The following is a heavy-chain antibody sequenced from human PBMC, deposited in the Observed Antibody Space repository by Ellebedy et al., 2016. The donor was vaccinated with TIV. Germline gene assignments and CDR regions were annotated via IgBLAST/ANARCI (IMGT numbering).Heavy chain of an antibody. J-gene: IGHJ4*02. CDR2: TSSSDSTI. Sequence: GASLKISCAASGFTFSDYYMNWIRQAPGKGLEWVSYTSSSDSTIYYADSVKGRFTISRDNAKNSLALQLNSLRAEDTAVYYCARRDKGGATMKALDYWGQGTLVTVSS. CDR3: ARRDKGGATMKALDY. V-gene: IGHV3-11*01. CDR1: GFTFSDYY. D-gene: IGHD1-26*01.